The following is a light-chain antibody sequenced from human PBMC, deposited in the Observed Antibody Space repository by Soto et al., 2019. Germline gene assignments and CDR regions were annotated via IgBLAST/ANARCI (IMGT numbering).Light chain of an antibody. CDR1: SSDVGGYNY. V-gene: IGLV2-8*01. J-gene: IGLJ1*01. Sequence: QSALTQPPSASGSPGQSVTISCAGTSSDVGGYNYVSWYQQYPGKVPKLMIYEVSERPSGVPDRFSGSKSGNTAFLTVSGLQAEDEADYYCSSYAGSNNRVFGTGTKVTVL. CDR2: EVS. CDR3: SSYAGSNNRV.